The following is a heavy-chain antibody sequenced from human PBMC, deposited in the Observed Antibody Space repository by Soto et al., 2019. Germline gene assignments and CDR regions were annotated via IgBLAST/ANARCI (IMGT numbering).Heavy chain of an antibody. D-gene: IGHD6-19*01. CDR3: ARGLITGSHYSGGWYDFDS. CDR1: GESFSGYI. Sequence: QVQLQQSGAGLLKPSETLSLTCAVYGESFSGYIWTWIRQTPGKGLQWIGQINHSGSASYNPSLXSRGTTSVHTPXXXSXXGLSSVTAADTAVYYCARGLITGSHYSGGWYDFDSWGQGTQVTVSS. CDR2: INHSGSA. J-gene: IGHJ4*02. V-gene: IGHV4-34*01.